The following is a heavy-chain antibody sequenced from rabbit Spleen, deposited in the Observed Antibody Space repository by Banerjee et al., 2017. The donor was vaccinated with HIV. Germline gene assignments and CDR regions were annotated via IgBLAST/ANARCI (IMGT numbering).Heavy chain of an antibody. D-gene: IGHD8-1*01. CDR3: ARDGAGGSYFAV. V-gene: IGHV1S7*01. CDR1: GFDFTTYY. J-gene: IGHJ3*01. CDR2: IDPVFGIT. Sequence: QQLVESGGGLVKPGASLTLTCKASGFDFTTYYMNWVRQAPGKGLEWIGYIDPVFGITYYASWVNARFSISRENAQNTVFLQMTSLTAADTATYFCARDGAGGSYFAVWGQGTLVTVS.